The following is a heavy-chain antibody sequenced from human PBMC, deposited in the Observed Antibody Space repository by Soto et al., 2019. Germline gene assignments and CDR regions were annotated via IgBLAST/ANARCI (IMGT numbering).Heavy chain of an antibody. J-gene: IGHJ6*01. V-gene: IGHV5-51*01. Sequence: PGESLKISCKGSGYTFTTYWIGWVRQMPGKGLEWMGIIFPGDSDTRYSPSFQGHVTISADKSTGTAFLQWRSLAASDTGLYYCARVGRVIVFRDHFPSFALDVSGQAISVT. D-gene: IGHD3-22*01. CDR3: ARVGRVIVFRDHFPSFALDV. CDR2: IFPGDSDT. CDR1: GYTFTTYW.